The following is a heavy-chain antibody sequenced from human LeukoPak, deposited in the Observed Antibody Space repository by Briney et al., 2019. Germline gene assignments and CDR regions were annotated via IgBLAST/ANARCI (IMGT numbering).Heavy chain of an antibody. D-gene: IGHD6-19*01. CDR2: TYYRSGWYY. CDR3: ARGAHRSVWY. J-gene: IGHJ4*02. Sequence: ASQTLSLTCAISGDSVSSNTAAWHWIRQSPSRGLEWLGRTYYRSGWYYDYAVSVKSRITINPDTSKNQFSLRLNSVTPEDTAVYFCARGAHRSVWYWGQGALVTVSS. CDR1: GDSVSSNTAA. V-gene: IGHV6-1*01.